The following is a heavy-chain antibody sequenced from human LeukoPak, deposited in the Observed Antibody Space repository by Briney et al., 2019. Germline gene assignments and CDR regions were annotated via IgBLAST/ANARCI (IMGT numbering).Heavy chain of an antibody. D-gene: IGHD3-22*01. CDR2: ISSSGSGT. J-gene: IGHJ4*02. CDR1: GFTFSSYA. Sequence: PGGSLRIPCAASGFTFSSYAMSWVRQAPGKGLEWVSAISSSGSGTYYPDSVKGRFTISRDNSKNTLYLQMNSLRVEDTAVYYCAKVVNSGYYYYFDYWGQGTLVTVSS. V-gene: IGHV3-23*01. CDR3: AKVVNSGYYYYFDY.